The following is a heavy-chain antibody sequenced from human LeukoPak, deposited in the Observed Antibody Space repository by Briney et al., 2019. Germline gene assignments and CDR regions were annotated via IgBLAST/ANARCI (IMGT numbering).Heavy chain of an antibody. CDR3: ARGAPTEYYYYMDV. D-gene: IGHD4-17*01. J-gene: IGHJ6*03. CDR2: IKEDGSEI. V-gene: IGHV3-7*03. Sequence: GGSLRLSCEASAFTFSSYWMSWVRQAPGKGLEWVANIKEDGSEINYVDSVKGRFTISRDNAKNSLFLQMNSLRAEDTALYYCARGAPTEYYYYMDVWGKGTTVTVSS. CDR1: AFTFSSYW.